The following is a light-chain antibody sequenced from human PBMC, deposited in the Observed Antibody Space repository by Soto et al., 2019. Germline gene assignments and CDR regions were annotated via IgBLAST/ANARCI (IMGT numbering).Light chain of an antibody. CDR3: QQSYSTPA. CDR1: QSISSG. V-gene: IGKV1-5*01. CDR2: DAS. J-gene: IGKJ1*01. Sequence: DIQMTQSPSTLSASVGDRVPITCRASQSISSGLAWYQQKPGKAPDLLIYDASTLESGVPSRFRGSGSGTEFTLTISSLQPDDFATYYCQQSYSTPAFGQGTKVDIK.